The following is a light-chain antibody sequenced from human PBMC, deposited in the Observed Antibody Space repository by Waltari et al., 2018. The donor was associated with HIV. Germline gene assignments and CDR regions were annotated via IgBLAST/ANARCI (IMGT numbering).Light chain of an antibody. V-gene: IGKV3-15*01. Sequence: EIVLTQSPATLSVSPGDRVPLSCRASESLSSNLAWYQQKPGQAPRLVFYGASSRATGIPDRFSGSGSGTEFTLTISSLQSEDFAVYYCQEYNNWPWTFGQGTKVEIK. CDR1: ESLSSN. J-gene: IGKJ1*01. CDR3: QEYNNWPWT. CDR2: GAS.